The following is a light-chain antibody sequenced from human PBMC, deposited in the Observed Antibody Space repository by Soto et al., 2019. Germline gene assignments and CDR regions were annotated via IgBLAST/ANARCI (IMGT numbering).Light chain of an antibody. V-gene: IGKV3-15*01. J-gene: IGKJ1*01. Sequence: EIVLAQSPATLSLSPGERVTLSCRATQTIGNKLDWYLQRPGQAPRLLMYGASTRATDIPARFSGSGSGTEFTLTITGLQSEDFAVYYCQQYNGWPWTFGLGTKVDIK. CDR3: QQYNGWPWT. CDR1: QTIGNK. CDR2: GAS.